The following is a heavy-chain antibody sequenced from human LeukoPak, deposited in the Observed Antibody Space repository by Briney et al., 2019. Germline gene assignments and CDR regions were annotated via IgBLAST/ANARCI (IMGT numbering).Heavy chain of an antibody. CDR3: AKRGSSGWYALDH. V-gene: IGHV3-23*01. CDR2: ISAGGSGT. Sequence: GGSLRLSCAASGFTFSNYAMSWVRQAPGKGLEWVSSISAGGSGTYYADSVKGRFTISRDNSKNRLYLQMSSLRAEDTALYYCAKRGSSGWYALDHWGQGILVTVSS. J-gene: IGHJ4*02. CDR1: GFTFSNYA. D-gene: IGHD6-19*01.